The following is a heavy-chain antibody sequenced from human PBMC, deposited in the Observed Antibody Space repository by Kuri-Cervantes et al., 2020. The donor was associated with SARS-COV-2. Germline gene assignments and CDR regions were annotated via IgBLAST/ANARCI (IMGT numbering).Heavy chain of an antibody. Sequence: SETLSLTCAVYGGSFSGYYWSWIRQPPGKGLEWIGEINHSGSTNYNPSLKSRVTISVDTSKNQFSLKLSSVTAADTAVYYCARDCPQYYNWDDFDYWGQGTLVTVSS. D-gene: IGHD1-20*01. CDR3: ARDCPQYYNWDDFDY. J-gene: IGHJ4*02. CDR1: GGSFSGYY. V-gene: IGHV4-34*01. CDR2: INHSGST.